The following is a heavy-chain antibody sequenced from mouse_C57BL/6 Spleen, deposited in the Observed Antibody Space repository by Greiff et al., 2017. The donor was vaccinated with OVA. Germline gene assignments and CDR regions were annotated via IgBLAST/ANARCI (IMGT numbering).Heavy chain of an antibody. CDR3: ARDPLLAGHWYFDV. V-gene: IGHV5-16*01. J-gene: IGHJ1*03. CDR1: GFTFSDYY. CDR2: INYDGSST. Sequence: EVMLVESEGGLVQPGSSMKLSCTASGFTFSDYYMAWVRQVPEKGLEWVANINYDGSSTYYLDSLKSRFIISRDNAKNILYLQMSSLKSEDTATYYCARDPLLAGHWYFDVWGTGTTVTVSS. D-gene: IGHD1-1*01.